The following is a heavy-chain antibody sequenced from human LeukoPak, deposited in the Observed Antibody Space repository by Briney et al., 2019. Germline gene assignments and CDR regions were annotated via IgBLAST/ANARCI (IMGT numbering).Heavy chain of an antibody. CDR3: AKGGKWDVTPFDY. Sequence: GGSLRLSCEASGFTFTSYSMNWVRQAPGKGLEWVSTISGGGGSTYYADSVKGRFTISRDNFKNTLYLQVNSLRAEDTAVYYCAKGGKWDVTPFDYWGQGTLVTVSS. V-gene: IGHV3-23*01. D-gene: IGHD1-26*01. CDR1: GFTFTSYS. J-gene: IGHJ4*02. CDR2: ISGGGGST.